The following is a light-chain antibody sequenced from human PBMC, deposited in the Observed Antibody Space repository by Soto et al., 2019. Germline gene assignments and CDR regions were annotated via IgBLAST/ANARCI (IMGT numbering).Light chain of an antibody. CDR2: GAS. Sequence: EILMTQSPATLSVSPGEKAILSCTTSQNVGNDLAWYQEKPGQAPRLLIYGASTRATGFPARFSGSGSGTEFTLTISSLQSEDFAVYYCLLYKSWPWTVGRGTKVDSK. CDR1: QNVGND. CDR3: LLYKSWPWT. J-gene: IGKJ1*01. V-gene: IGKV3-15*01.